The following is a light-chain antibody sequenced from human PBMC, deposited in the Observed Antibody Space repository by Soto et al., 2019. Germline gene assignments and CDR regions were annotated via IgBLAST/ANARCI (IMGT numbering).Light chain of an antibody. CDR2: GAF. V-gene: IGKV3-15*01. J-gene: IGKJ1*01. Sequence: EIVMTQSPVTLSVSHGERATPSCRASQSVSSNLAWYQQKPGQAHSLLIYGAFTRATGIPARFSGTGSGTEFTLTISSLQSEDFALYYCQQYNDWPLTFGQGTKVDIK. CDR1: QSVSSN. CDR3: QQYNDWPLT.